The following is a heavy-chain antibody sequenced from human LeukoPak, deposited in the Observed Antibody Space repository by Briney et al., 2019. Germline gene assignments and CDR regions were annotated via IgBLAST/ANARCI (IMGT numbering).Heavy chain of an antibody. V-gene: IGHV3-30*02. D-gene: IGHD6-6*01. CDR2: IRYDGSNK. CDR3: AKLPAPPVRDAFDI. J-gene: IGHJ3*02. Sequence: GGSLRLSCAASGFTFSSYGMHWVRQAPGKGLEWVAFIRYDGSNKYYADSVKGRFTISRDNSKNTLYLQMNSLRAEDTAVYYCAKLPAPPVRDAFDIWDQGTMVTVSS. CDR1: GFTFSSYG.